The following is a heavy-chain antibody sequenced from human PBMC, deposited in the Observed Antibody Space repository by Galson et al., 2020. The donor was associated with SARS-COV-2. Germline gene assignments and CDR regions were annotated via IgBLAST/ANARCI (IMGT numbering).Heavy chain of an antibody. CDR2: IWYDGSNK. V-gene: IGHV3-33*01. J-gene: IGHJ4*02. CDR1: GFNFSSYG. Sequence: GESLKISCAASGFNFSSYGMHWLRQAPGKGLEWVAVIWYDGSNKYYADSVKSRFTISSDNSKNTRNLQMNSLRAEDTAVYYCASLITMVRGVINSWGQGTLVTVSS. CDR3: ASLITMVRGVINS. D-gene: IGHD3-10*01.